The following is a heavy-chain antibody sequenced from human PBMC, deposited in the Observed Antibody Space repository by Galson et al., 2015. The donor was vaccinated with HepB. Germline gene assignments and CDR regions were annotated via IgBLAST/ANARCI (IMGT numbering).Heavy chain of an antibody. Sequence: SVKVSCKVSGGTFRTNVISWVRQAPGQGLEWMGGIIPIFRTANYAQKFQGRVTITADESTSTAYMELRSLRSDDTAVYYCARDLDRYSSGWYYYYGMDVWGQGATVTVSS. CDR3: ARDLDRYSSGWYYYYGMDV. V-gene: IGHV1-69*13. CDR2: IIPIFRTA. J-gene: IGHJ6*02. CDR1: GGTFRTNV. D-gene: IGHD6-19*01.